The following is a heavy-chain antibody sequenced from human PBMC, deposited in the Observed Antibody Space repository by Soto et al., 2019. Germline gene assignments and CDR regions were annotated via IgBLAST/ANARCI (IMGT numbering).Heavy chain of an antibody. Sequence: GRSLRLSCAASGFTFTSYVMHWVRQAPGKGLEWVAVIWADGNHKYYADSVKGRFTLSRDNSKNTLNLQMDSLGAEDTAVYYCVRERGPFNAFDIWGQGTMVTVSS. CDR3: VRERGPFNAFDI. J-gene: IGHJ3*02. V-gene: IGHV3-33*01. CDR2: IWADGNHK. CDR1: GFTFTSYV.